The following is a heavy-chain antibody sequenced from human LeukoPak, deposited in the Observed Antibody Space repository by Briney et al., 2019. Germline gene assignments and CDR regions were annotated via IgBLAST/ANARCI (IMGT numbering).Heavy chain of an antibody. CDR1: GNSFTNYR. CDR3: ARQKDYSHYFDY. V-gene: IGHV5-51*01. J-gene: IGHJ4*02. D-gene: IGHD4-11*01. CDR2: IYPGDSDN. Sequence: GESLKISCKGSGNSFTNYRIGWVRQMPGKGLEWMGIIYPGDSDNRYSPSFQGQVTISVDKSISTAYLQWSSLKASDTAMYYCARQKDYSHYFDYWGQGTLVTVSS.